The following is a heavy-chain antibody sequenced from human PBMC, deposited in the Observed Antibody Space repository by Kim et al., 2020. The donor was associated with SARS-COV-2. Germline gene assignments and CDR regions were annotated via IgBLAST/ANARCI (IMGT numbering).Heavy chain of an antibody. V-gene: IGHV4-34*01. D-gene: IGHD6-19*01. Sequence: SETLSLTCAVYGGSFSGYYWSWIRQPPGKGLEWIGEINHSGSTNYNPSLKSRVTISVDTSKNQFSLKLSSVTAADTAVYYCARGPYKWLVARPRLYFDYWGQGTLVTVSS. CDR2: INHSGST. CDR1: GGSFSGYY. J-gene: IGHJ4*02. CDR3: ARGPYKWLVARPRLYFDY.